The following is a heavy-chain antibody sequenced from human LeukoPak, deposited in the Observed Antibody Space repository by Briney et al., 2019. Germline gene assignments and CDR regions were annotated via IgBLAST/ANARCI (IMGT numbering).Heavy chain of an antibody. CDR2: MNPNSGNT. CDR1: GYTFTSYD. CDR3: ARRRMIVPGSWFDP. D-gene: IGHD3-22*01. V-gene: IGHV1-8*01. Sequence: ASVKVSCKASGYTFTSYDINWVRQATGQGLEWMGWMNPNSGNTGYAQKFQGRVTMTRNTSISTAYMALSSLRSEDTAVYYCARRRMIVPGSWFDPWGQGTLVTVSS. J-gene: IGHJ5*02.